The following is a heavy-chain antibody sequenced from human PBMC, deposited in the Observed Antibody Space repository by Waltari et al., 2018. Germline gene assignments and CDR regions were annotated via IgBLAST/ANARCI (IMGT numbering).Heavy chain of an antibody. CDR3: ARRGQTTVSYYFDY. CDR1: GGSIISGDYY. J-gene: IGHJ4*02. V-gene: IGHV4-30-4*08. Sequence: QVQLQESGPGLVKPSQTLSLICTVSGGSIISGDYYWSWIRQPPGKGLEWIGYIYHSGSTHYNPSLKSRVTISVDTSKTQFSLRLTSVTAADTAVYYCARRGQTTVSYYFDYWGQGTLVTVSS. CDR2: IYHSGST. D-gene: IGHD4-4*01.